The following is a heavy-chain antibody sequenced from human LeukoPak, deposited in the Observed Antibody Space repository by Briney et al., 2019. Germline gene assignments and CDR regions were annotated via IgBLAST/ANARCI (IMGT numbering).Heavy chain of an antibody. CDR1: GASITSYY. Sequence: SETLSLTCTVSGASITSYYWSWIRQPPGKGLEWIGYISYSGGTNYNPSLKSRVTISVDTSKNHFSLKLTSVTAADTAVYYCARGHCDILTGYSSWGQGTLVTVSS. D-gene: IGHD3-9*01. V-gene: IGHV4-59*01. J-gene: IGHJ5*02. CDR2: ISYSGGT. CDR3: ARGHCDILTGYSS.